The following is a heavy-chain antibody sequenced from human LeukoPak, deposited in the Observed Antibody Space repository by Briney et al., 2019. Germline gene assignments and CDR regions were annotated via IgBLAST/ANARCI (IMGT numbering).Heavy chain of an antibody. Sequence: GASVKVSCKASGYTFTGYYMHWVRQAPGQGLEWMGWINPNSGGTNYAQKFQGRVTMTRDTSISTAYMELSRLRSDDTAVYYCARDWSPAPGRSYGRGHFDYWGQGTLVTVSS. J-gene: IGHJ4*02. V-gene: IGHV1-2*02. CDR1: GYTFTGYY. CDR3: ARDWSPAPGRSYGRGHFDY. D-gene: IGHD5-18*01. CDR2: INPNSGGT.